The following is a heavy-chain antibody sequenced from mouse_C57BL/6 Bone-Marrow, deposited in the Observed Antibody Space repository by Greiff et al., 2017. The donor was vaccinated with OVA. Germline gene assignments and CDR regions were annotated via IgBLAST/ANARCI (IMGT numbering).Heavy chain of an antibody. CDR1: GYSFTGYY. J-gene: IGHJ4*01. Sequence: EVQLQQSGPELVKPGASVKLSCKASGYSFTGYYMNWVKQSPEKSLEWIGDINPSTGGTTYNQKFKAKATLTVDKSSSTAYMQLKSLTSEDSAVYYCARGRLMDYWGQGTSVTVSA. CDR3: ARGRLMDY. V-gene: IGHV1-42*01. CDR2: INPSTGGT.